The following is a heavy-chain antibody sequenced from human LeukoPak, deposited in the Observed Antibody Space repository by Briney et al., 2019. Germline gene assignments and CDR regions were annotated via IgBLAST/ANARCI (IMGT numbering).Heavy chain of an antibody. V-gene: IGHV4-34*01. CDR3: ARDTGQYAPGTPGFTRFDP. J-gene: IGHJ5*02. CDR2: INHSGST. CDR1: GGSFSGYY. Sequence: SETLSLTCAVYGGSFSGYYWSWIRQPPGKGLEWIGEINHSGSTNYNPSLKSRVTISVDTSKNQFSLKLSSVTAADTAVYYCARDTGQYAPGTPGFTRFDPWGQGALVTVSS. D-gene: IGHD3-10*01.